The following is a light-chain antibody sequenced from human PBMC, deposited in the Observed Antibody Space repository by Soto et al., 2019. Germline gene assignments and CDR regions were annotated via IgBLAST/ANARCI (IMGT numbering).Light chain of an antibody. CDR3: QQYKTWPLS. CDR2: DAS. J-gene: IGKJ4*01. CDR1: QSIGST. V-gene: IGKV3-15*01. Sequence: EIVIWQSPATLSVNQGERATLSCRASQSIGSTLAWYQQKPGQTPRLLIYDASTRATGIPARFSGIGSGTEFTLIISILQSEDFAVYYCQQYKTWPLSFGGGTKV.